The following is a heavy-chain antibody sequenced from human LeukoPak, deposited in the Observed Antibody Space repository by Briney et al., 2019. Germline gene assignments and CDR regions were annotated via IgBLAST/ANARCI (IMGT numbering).Heavy chain of an antibody. D-gene: IGHD3-22*01. Sequence: SETLSLTCTVSGGSISSYYWSWSRQPPGKGLEWIGYISYSGSTNYNPSLKSRVTMSLDTSKNQFSLKLSSVTAADTAVYYCARGLRAYYFDGSGHFDYWGQGTLITVSS. V-gene: IGHV4-59*01. CDR1: GGSISSYY. J-gene: IGHJ4*02. CDR2: ISYSGST. CDR3: ARGLRAYYFDGSGHFDY.